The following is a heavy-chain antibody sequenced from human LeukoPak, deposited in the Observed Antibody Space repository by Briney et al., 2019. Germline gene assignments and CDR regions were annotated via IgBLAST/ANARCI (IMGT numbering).Heavy chain of an antibody. CDR1: GYTFTSYF. V-gene: IGHV1-46*01. Sequence: ASVKVSCKASGYTFTSYFVHWVRQAPGQGLEWMGIINPTGGSTTYAQKFQGRVTMTRDMSTSTVYMELSSLRSEDTAMYYCARSNQNFSPNSSPGHWGQGTLVTVSS. CDR3: ARSNQNFSPNSSPGH. J-gene: IGHJ4*02. D-gene: IGHD6-13*01. CDR2: INPTGGST.